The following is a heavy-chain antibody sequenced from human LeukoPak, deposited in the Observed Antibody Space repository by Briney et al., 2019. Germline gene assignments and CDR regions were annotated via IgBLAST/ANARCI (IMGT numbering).Heavy chain of an antibody. CDR1: GYTLTELS. V-gene: IGHV1-69*05. Sequence: SVKVSCKVSGYTLTELSMHWVRQAPGKGLEWMGGIIPIFGTANYAQKFQGRVTITTDESTSTAYMELSSLRSEDTAVYYCARDHPRLAFDIWGQGTMVTVSS. J-gene: IGHJ3*02. CDR3: ARDHPRLAFDI. CDR2: IIPIFGTA.